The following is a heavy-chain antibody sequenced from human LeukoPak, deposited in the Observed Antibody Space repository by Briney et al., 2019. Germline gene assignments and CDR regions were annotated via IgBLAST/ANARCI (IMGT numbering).Heavy chain of an antibody. CDR3: ARPAGYTSSWYSPNWFDP. V-gene: IGHV1-2*02. D-gene: IGHD6-13*01. CDR1: GYTFTGYY. CDR2: INPNSGGT. J-gene: IGHJ5*02. Sequence: GASVTVSCKASGYTFTGYYMHWVRQAPGQGLEWMGWINPNSGGTNYAQKFQGRVTMTRDTSISTAYMELSRLRSDDTAVYYCARPAGYTSSWYSPNWFDPWGQGTLVTVSS.